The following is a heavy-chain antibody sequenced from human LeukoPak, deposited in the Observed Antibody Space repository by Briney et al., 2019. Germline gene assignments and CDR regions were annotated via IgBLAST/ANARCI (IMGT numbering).Heavy chain of an antibody. V-gene: IGHV4-34*01. J-gene: IGHJ4*02. CDR2: INHSGST. D-gene: IGHD5-18*01. Sequence: SETLSLTCAVYGGSFSGYYWSWIRQPPGKGLEWIGEINHSGSTNYNPSLKSRVTISVDTSKNQFSLKLSSVTAADTAVYYCARGRYSYGLGRYFDYWGQGTLVTASS. CDR3: ARGRYSYGLGRYFDY. CDR1: GGSFSGYY.